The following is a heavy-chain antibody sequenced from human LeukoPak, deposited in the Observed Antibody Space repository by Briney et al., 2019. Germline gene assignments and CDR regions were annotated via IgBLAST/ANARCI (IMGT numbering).Heavy chain of an antibody. J-gene: IGHJ4*02. Sequence: SGPTLVNPTQTLTLTCTFSGFSLSTSGVGVGWIRQPPGKALEWLSLIYWNDDKRYSPSLKSRLTITKDTSKNQVVLTMTNMDPVDTATYYWAHSSSIAVAAMGSFDYWGQGTLVTVSS. D-gene: IGHD6-19*01. CDR2: IYWNDDK. CDR3: AHSSSIAVAAMGSFDY. V-gene: IGHV2-5*01. CDR1: GFSLSTSGVG.